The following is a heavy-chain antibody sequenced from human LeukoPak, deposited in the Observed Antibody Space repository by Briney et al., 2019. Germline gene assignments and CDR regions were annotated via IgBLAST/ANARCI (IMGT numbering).Heavy chain of an antibody. V-gene: IGHV3-30*02. D-gene: IGHD4-17*01. CDR2: IRYDGTNK. CDR3: ARAGTDDYGDYGY. CDR1: GFTFSSYG. Sequence: GGSLRLSCAASGFTFSSYGMHWVRQAPGKGLEWVAIIRYDGTNKYYADSVKGRFTISRDNAKNSLYLQMNSLRAEDTAVYYCARAGTDDYGDYGYWGQGTLVTVSS. J-gene: IGHJ4*02.